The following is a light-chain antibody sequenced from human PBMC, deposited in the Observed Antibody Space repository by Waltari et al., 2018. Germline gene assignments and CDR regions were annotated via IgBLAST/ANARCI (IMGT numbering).Light chain of an antibody. Sequence: DIVMTQSPDSLAVPLGERATINCKSSQSVLYSSYNNDFLAWYQQKPGQPPKLLIYWASTRESGVPDRFSGSGSGTDFTLTISSLQAEDVAVYYCQQYSSTPLTFGQGTRLEIK. V-gene: IGKV4-1*01. CDR1: QSVLYSSYNNDF. CDR2: WAS. J-gene: IGKJ5*01. CDR3: QQYSSTPLT.